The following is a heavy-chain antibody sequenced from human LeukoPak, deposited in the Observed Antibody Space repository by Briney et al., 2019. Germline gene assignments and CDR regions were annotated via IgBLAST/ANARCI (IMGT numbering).Heavy chain of an antibody. V-gene: IGHV4-30-4*08. CDR2: IYYSGRT. CDR1: GGSISSGDYY. CDR3: ARGDSSGYPDY. Sequence: SQTLSLTCTVSGGSISSGDYYWSWIRQPPGKGLEWIGSIYYSGRTYYNPSLKSRVTISIDTSKGQISLKLSSVTAADTAVYHCARGDSSGYPDYWGQGTLVTVSS. D-gene: IGHD3-22*01. J-gene: IGHJ4*02.